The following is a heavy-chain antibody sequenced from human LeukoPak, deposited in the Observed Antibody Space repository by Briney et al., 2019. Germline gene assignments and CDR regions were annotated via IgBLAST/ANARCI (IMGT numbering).Heavy chain of an antibody. J-gene: IGHJ4*02. D-gene: IGHD1-26*01. V-gene: IGHV1-46*01. CDR1: GYTFTSYY. CDR2: INPSGGST. CDR3: ARVEGDTALAY. Sequence: ASVRVSCKASGYTFTSYYMHWVRQAPGQGLEWMGIINPSGGSTSYAQKFQGRVTMTRDTSTSTVYMELSSLRSEDTAVYYCARVEGDTALAYWGQGTLVTVSS.